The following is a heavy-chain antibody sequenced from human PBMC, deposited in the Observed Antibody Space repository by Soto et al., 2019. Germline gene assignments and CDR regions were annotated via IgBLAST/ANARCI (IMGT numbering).Heavy chain of an antibody. V-gene: IGHV3-7*04. Sequence: PGGSLRLSCAGSGFTFSSYWMSWVRQAPGKGLEWVANIKEDGSEKYYVDSVKGRFTVSRDNAKNSLYLQMNSLRAEDTAVYYCARGRGYGYVYWGQGT. CDR2: IKEDGSEK. J-gene: IGHJ4*02. D-gene: IGHD5-18*01. CDR1: GFTFSSYW. CDR3: ARGRGYGYVY.